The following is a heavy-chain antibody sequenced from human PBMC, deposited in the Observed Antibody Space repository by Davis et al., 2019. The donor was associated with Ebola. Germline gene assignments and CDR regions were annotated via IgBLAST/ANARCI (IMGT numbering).Heavy chain of an antibody. Sequence: ASVKVSCKASGYTFTSYYMHWVRQAPGQGLEWMGWISAYNGNTGYAQKFQGRVTMTRNTSISTAYMELSSLRSDDTAVYYCARDRHDILTGWFDPWGQGTLVTVSS. D-gene: IGHD3-9*01. V-gene: IGHV1-8*02. CDR2: ISAYNGNT. CDR1: GYTFTSYY. J-gene: IGHJ5*02. CDR3: ARDRHDILTGWFDP.